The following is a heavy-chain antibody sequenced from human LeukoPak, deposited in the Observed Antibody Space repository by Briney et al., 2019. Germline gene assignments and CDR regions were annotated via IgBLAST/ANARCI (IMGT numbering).Heavy chain of an antibody. J-gene: IGHJ3*02. CDR2: ISAYNGNT. D-gene: IGHD5-12*01. V-gene: IGHV1-18*01. CDR1: GYTFTSYG. CDR3: ARDRGYAQADAFDI. Sequence: ASVMVSCKASGYTFTSYGISWVRQAPGQGLEGMGWISAYNGNTNYAQKLQGRVTMTTDTSTSTAYMELRSLRSDDTAVYYCARDRGYAQADAFDIWGQGTMVTVSS.